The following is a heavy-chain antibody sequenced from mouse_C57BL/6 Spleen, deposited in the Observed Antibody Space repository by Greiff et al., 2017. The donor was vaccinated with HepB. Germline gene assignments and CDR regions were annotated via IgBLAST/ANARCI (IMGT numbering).Heavy chain of an antibody. D-gene: IGHD2-1*01. CDR2: ISSGGSYT. CDR3: ARDGNFYAMDY. Sequence: EVKLMESGGDLVKPGGSLKLSCAASGFTFSSYGMSWVRQTPDKRLEWVATISSGGSYTYYPDSVKGRFTISRDNAKNTLYLQMSSLKSEDTAMYYCARDGNFYAMDYWGQGTSVTVSS. J-gene: IGHJ4*01. CDR1: GFTFSSYG. V-gene: IGHV5-6*01.